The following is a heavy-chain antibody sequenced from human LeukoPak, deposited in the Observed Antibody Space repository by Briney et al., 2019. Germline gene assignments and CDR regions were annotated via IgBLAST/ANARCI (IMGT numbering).Heavy chain of an antibody. Sequence: GGSLRLSCAASGFTFSSYSMNWVRQAPGKGLEWASVISGSGGSTYYADSVKGRFSISRDNAKNTLYLQMNSLRVEDTAVYYCARGRPHGNDYWGQGTLVTVSS. CDR3: ARGRPHGNDY. V-gene: IGHV3-21*01. CDR2: ISGSGGST. J-gene: IGHJ4*02. CDR1: GFTFSSYS. D-gene: IGHD4-23*01.